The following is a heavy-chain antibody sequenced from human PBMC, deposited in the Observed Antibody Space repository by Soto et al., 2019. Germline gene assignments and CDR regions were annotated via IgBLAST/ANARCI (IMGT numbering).Heavy chain of an antibody. CDR1: GGTFSSYT. V-gene: IGHV1-69*06. CDR2: IIPVFNTT. CDR3: ARSLGRGWTPY. D-gene: IGHD6-19*01. J-gene: IGHJ4*02. Sequence: QVHLVQSEAEVKKPGSSVKVSCKASGGTFSSYTVSWVRQAPGQGLEWVGGIIPVFNTTYYAQKFQGRVTILADKSTSTAYMELSNVRSEDTAVYYCARSLGRGWTPYWGQGTLVTVSS.